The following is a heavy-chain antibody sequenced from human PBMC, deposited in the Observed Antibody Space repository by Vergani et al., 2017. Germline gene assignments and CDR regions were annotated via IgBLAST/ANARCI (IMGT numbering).Heavy chain of an antibody. CDR3: ASSPSYYDSSGYTPWAFDI. Sequence: QVQLQESGPGLVKPSQTLSLTCTVSGGSISSGDYYWSWLRQPPGKGLEWIGYIYYSGSTYYHPSLKSRVTISVDTSKNQFSLKLSSVTAADTAVYYCASSPSYYDSSGYTPWAFDIWGQGTMVTVSS. V-gene: IGHV4-30-4*08. CDR1: GGSISSGDYY. D-gene: IGHD3-22*01. CDR2: IYYSGST. J-gene: IGHJ3*02.